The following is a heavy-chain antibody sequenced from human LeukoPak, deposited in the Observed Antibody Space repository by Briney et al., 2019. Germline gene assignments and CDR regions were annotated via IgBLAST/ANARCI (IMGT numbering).Heavy chain of an antibody. CDR3: TTCTVTTLDYGMDV. V-gene: IGHV3-15*01. Sequence: GRSLRLSCAASGFTFSNAWMSWVRQAPGKGLEWVGRIKSKTDGGTTDYAAPVKGRFTISRDDSKNTLYLQMNSLKTEDAAVYYCTTCTVTTLDYGMDVWGQGTTVTVSS. D-gene: IGHD4-17*01. CDR2: IKSKTDGGTT. J-gene: IGHJ6*02. CDR1: GFTFSNAW.